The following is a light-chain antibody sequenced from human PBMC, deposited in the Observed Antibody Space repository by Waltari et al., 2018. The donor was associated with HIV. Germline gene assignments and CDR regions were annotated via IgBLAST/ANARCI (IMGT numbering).Light chain of an antibody. J-gene: IGLJ2*01. CDR1: KLGDKY. CDR2: EDS. Sequence: SYELTQSPSVSVSPGQTASITCSGDKLGDKYACLYQQKTGQSPLLVIYEDSKRPPGIPERFHGSTSGNTAPRTTRGTQPRDEADYYFQAWDTTTVVCGAGTKLTVL. CDR3: QAWDTTTVV. V-gene: IGLV3-1*01.